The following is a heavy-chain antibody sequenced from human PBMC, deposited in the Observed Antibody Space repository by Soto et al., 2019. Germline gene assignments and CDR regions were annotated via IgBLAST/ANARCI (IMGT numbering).Heavy chain of an antibody. CDR1: GFTFSSYA. Sequence: GGSLRLSCAASGFTFSSYAMHWVRQAPGKGLEWVAVISYDGSNKYYADSVKGRFTISRDNSKNTLYLQMNSLRAEDTAVYYCARETGPETIAADNYYYGMDVWGQGTTVTVSS. CDR2: ISYDGSNK. D-gene: IGHD6-13*01. V-gene: IGHV3-30-3*01. CDR3: ARETGPETIAADNYYYGMDV. J-gene: IGHJ6*02.